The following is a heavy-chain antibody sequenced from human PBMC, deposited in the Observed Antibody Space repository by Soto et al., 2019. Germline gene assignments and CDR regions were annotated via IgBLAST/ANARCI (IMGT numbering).Heavy chain of an antibody. V-gene: IGHV3-23*01. Sequence: EVQLLESGGGLVQPGGSLRLSCAASGFTFSSYAMSWVRKAPGKGLEWVTAISGSGGSPYYADSVKGRFTISRDNSKNTLYLQMNSLRAEDTAVYYCAKDQSRYSSGAWGQGTMVTVSS. CDR1: GFTFSSYA. CDR2: ISGSGGSP. J-gene: IGHJ3*01. D-gene: IGHD6-19*01. CDR3: AKDQSRYSSGA.